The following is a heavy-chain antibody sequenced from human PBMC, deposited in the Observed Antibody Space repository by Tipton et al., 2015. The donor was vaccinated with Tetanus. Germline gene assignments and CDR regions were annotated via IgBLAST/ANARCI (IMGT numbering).Heavy chain of an antibody. CDR1: GGTFSSYA. D-gene: IGHD6-19*01. J-gene: IGHJ6*02. CDR2: IIPILGIA. Sequence: QLVQSGAEVKKPGSSVKVSCKASGGTFSSYAISWVRQAPGQGLEWMGRIIPILGIANYAQKFQGRVTITADKSTSTAYMELSSLRSEDTAVYYCAGGSGRSNNYYYGMDVWGQGTTVTVSS. V-gene: IGHV1-69*09. CDR3: AGGSGRSNNYYYGMDV.